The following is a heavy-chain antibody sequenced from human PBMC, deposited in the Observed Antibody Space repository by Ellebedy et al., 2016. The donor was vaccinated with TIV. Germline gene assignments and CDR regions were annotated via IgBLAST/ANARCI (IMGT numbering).Heavy chain of an antibody. V-gene: IGHV3-74*01. Sequence: GESLKISCAASGFTFNSAWMHWVRQAPGEGLVWVSRINSDGSSRNYADSVMGRFTISRDNAKNTVSLQMNTLRAEGTAVYYCARDVSYSFAYWGQGALVTVSS. CDR2: INSDGSSR. J-gene: IGHJ4*02. CDR3: ARDVSYSFAY. CDR1: GFTFNSAW. D-gene: IGHD3-10*01.